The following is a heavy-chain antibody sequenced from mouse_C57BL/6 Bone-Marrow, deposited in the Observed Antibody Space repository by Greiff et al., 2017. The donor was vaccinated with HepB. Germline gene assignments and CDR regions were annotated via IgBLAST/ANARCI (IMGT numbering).Heavy chain of an antibody. CDR1: GYTFTNNW. CDR2: VFPGSGGS. Sequence: QVQLQQPGAELVKPGASVKMSCRASGYTFTNNWITWVRQRPGQGLEWIGDVFPGSGGSNNNEKFKRRATLTVDTSSSTAYMQLSSLTSEDSAVYYCARYWDFDYWGQGTTLTVSS. CDR3: ARYWDFDY. V-gene: IGHV1-55*01. J-gene: IGHJ2*01. D-gene: IGHD4-1*01.